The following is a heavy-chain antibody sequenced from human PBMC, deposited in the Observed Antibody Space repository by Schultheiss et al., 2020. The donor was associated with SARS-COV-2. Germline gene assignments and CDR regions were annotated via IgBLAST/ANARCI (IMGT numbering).Heavy chain of an antibody. Sequence: GGSLRLSCAASGFTFSTYAINWVRQAPGKGLEWVSAISGRGTGTYYADSVKGRFTISRDNSKNSLDLQMNSLRVDDTAVYYCVKEGEEMGTSWGQGTLVTVSS. CDR1: GFTFSTYA. CDR2: ISGRGTGT. V-gene: IGHV3-23*01. J-gene: IGHJ4*02. CDR3: VKEGEEMGTS. D-gene: IGHD1-1*01.